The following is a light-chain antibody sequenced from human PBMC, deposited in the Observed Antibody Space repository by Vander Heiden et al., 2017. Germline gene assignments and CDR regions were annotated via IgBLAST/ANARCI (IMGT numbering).Light chain of an antibody. Sequence: AIQMTQSPSSLSASVGDRVRITCRASQGISNDLQWYQLKPGKAPKLLIYAVSNLQSGVPSRFSGSGSGTDFTLTISSLQPEDFATYYCGQEDSYPYTFGQGTKVEIK. CDR2: AVS. V-gene: IGKV1-6*01. CDR1: QGISND. CDR3: GQEDSYPYT. J-gene: IGKJ2*01.